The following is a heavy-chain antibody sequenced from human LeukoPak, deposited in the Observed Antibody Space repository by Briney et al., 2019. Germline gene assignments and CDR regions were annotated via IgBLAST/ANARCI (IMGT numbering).Heavy chain of an antibody. J-gene: IGHJ4*02. CDR1: GFTISNYW. D-gene: IGHD6-6*01. CDR3: ARSWLEYSSSFRDFDY. V-gene: IGHV3-21*01. Sequence: GGSLRLSCAASGFTISNYWMNWARQAPGKGLEWVSSISSSSSYIYYADSVKGRFTISRDNAKNSLYLQMNSLRAEDTAVYYCARSWLEYSSSFRDFDYWGQGTLSPSPQ. CDR2: ISSSSSYI.